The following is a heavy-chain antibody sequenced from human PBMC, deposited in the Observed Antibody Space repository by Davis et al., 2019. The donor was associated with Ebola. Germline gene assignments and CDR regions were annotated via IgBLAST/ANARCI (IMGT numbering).Heavy chain of an antibody. V-gene: IGHV3-48*03. Sequence: PGGSLRLSCAVSGFTFSSYEMNWVRQAPGKGLEWVSYISSSGSNKYYADPVKGRFTLSRDNAKNSLYLQMNSLRAEDTALYYCAKDMNPSSSSYYGMDVWGQGTTVTVSS. CDR1: GFTFSSYE. CDR3: AKDMNPSSSSYYGMDV. CDR2: ISSSGSNK. D-gene: IGHD2-2*01. J-gene: IGHJ6*02.